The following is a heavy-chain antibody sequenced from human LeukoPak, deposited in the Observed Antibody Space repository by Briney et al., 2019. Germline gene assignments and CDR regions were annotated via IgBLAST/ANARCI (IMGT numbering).Heavy chain of an antibody. CDR1: GFTFSSYA. V-gene: IGHV3-23*01. CDR2: ISGSGGST. J-gene: IGHJ5*02. CDR3: AKDQCPDYCSGGSCYCNWFDP. Sequence: GGSLRLSCAASGFTFSSYAMSWVRQAPGKGLEWVSAISGSGGSTYYADSVKGRFTTSRDNSKNTLYLQMNSLRAEDTAVYYCAKDQCPDYCSGGSCYCNWFDPWGQGTLVTVSS. D-gene: IGHD2-15*01.